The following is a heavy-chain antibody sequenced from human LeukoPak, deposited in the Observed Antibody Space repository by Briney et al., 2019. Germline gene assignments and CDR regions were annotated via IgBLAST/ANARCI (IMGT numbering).Heavy chain of an antibody. CDR1: GGSVSSGSYY. CDR3: AGSSSWDQLDY. V-gene: IGHV4-61*01. Sequence: SETLSLTCTVSGGSVSSGSYYWSWIRQPPGKGLEWIGYIYYSGSTNYNPSLKSRVTISVDTSKNQFSLKLSSVTAADTAVYYCAGSSSWDQLDYWGQGTPVTVSS. CDR2: IYYSGST. D-gene: IGHD6-13*01. J-gene: IGHJ4*02.